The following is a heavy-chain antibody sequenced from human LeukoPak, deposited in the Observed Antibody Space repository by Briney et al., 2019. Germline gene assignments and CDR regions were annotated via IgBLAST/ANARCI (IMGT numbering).Heavy chain of an antibody. V-gene: IGHV3-74*01. CDR3: VSFYETY. J-gene: IGHJ4*02. CDR1: GSYW. Sequence: GGSLRLSCAASGSYWMHWVRQAPGKGLVLVSHINSDGSWTSYADSVKGRFTISKDNAKNTVYLQMNNLRAEDTAVYYCVSFYETYWGRGTLVTVSS. CDR2: INSDGSWT. D-gene: IGHD2/OR15-2a*01.